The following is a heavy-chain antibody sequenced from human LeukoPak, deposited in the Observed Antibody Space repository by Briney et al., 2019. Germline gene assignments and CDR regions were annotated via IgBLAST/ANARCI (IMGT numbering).Heavy chain of an antibody. J-gene: IGHJ4*02. D-gene: IGHD3-3*01. CDR2: IYYSGST. V-gene: IGHV4-59*01. Sequence: SETLSLTCTVSGGSISSYYWSWIRQPPGKGLEWIGYIYYSGSTNYNPSLKSRVTISVDTSKNQFSLKLSSVTAADTAVYYCARGDFWSGYHIEGFDYWGQGTQVTVSS. CDR1: GGSISSYY. CDR3: ARGDFWSGYHIEGFDY.